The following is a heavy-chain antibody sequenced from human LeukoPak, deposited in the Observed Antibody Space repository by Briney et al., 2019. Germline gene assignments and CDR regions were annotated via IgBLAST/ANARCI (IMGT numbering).Heavy chain of an antibody. J-gene: IGHJ5*02. D-gene: IGHD5-24*01. CDR1: GGSFSGYY. Sequence: PSETLSLTCAVYGGSFSGYYWSWIRQPPGKGLEWIGEINHSGSTNYNPSLKSRVTISVDTSKNQFSLKLSSVTAADTAVYYCARVGMATITNWFDPWGQGTLVTVCS. V-gene: IGHV4-34*01. CDR2: INHSGST. CDR3: ARVGMATITNWFDP.